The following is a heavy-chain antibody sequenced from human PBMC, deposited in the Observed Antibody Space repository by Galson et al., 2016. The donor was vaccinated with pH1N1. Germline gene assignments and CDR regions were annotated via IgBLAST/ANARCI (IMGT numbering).Heavy chain of an antibody. Sequence: SLRLSCAASGFTFNIFAMSWVRQAPGKGPEWVSSISASGANTNYADPVKGRFTISRENSKNTLNLQTNSLRAEDTAIYYCVKLDSSGYYYGRFDSWGQGTLVTVSS. D-gene: IGHD3-22*01. CDR2: ISASGANT. CDR3: VKLDSSGYYYGRFDS. CDR1: GFTFNIFA. J-gene: IGHJ4*02. V-gene: IGHV3-23*01.